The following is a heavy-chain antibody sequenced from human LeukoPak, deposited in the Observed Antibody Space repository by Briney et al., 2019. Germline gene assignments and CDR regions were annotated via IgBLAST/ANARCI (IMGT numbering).Heavy chain of an antibody. CDR2: IGSSGSII. Sequence: GGSLRLSCAASGFTFSSYEMNWVRQAPGKGLEWVSYIGSSGSIIYYADSVKGRFTISRDNAKNSLYLQMNSLRAEDTAVYYCARDVNGYFDYWGQGTLVTVSS. J-gene: IGHJ4*02. V-gene: IGHV3-48*03. CDR1: GFTFSSYE. CDR3: ARDVNGYFDY.